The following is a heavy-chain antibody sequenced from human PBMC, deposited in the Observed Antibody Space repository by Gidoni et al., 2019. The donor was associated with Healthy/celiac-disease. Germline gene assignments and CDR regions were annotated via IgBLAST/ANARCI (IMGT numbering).Heavy chain of an antibody. V-gene: IGHV3-33*01. CDR3: ARELREYCSSTSCYTVNYYYYYMDV. Sequence: QVQLVESGGGVVQPGRSLRLSCAASGFTFSRYGMHWVRKAPGKGLEWVAVIWYDGSNKYYADSVKGRFTISRDNSKNTLYLQMNSLRAEDTAVYYCARELREYCSSTSCYTVNYYYYYMDVWGKGTTVTVSS. CDR1: GFTFSRYG. CDR2: IWYDGSNK. J-gene: IGHJ6*03. D-gene: IGHD2-2*02.